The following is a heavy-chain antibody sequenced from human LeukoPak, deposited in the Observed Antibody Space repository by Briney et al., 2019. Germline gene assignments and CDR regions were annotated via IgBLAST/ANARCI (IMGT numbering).Heavy chain of an antibody. CDR3: AREYPGTGAFDY. CDR1: GGSISSYY. CDR2: IYYSGST. V-gene: IGHV4-59*01. D-gene: IGHD1-1*01. J-gene: IGHJ4*02. Sequence: SETLSLTCTVSGGSISSYYWSWIRQPAGKGLEWIGYIYYSGSTNYNPSLKSRVTISVDTSKNQFSLKLSSVTAVDTAVYYCAREYPGTGAFDYWGQGTLVTVSS.